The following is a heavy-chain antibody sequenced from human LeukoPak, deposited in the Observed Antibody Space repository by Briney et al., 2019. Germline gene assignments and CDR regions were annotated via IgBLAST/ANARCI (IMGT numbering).Heavy chain of an antibody. J-gene: IGHJ4*02. Sequence: GGSLRLSCGASGFSFSSYWMSWVRQAPGKGLEWVANIKEDGSEKYYVDSVKGRFTMSRDNAKNSLYLQKNSLRAEDTAVYYCARAGGWAFDYWGQGTLVTVSS. D-gene: IGHD6-19*01. CDR2: IKEDGSEK. V-gene: IGHV3-7*03. CDR1: GFSFSSYW. CDR3: ARAGGWAFDY.